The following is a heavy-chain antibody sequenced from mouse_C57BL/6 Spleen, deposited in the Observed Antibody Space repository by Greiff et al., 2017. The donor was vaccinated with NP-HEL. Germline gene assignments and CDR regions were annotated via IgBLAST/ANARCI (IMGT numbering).Heavy chain of an antibody. CDR2: IHPNSGST. J-gene: IGHJ3*01. V-gene: IGHV1-64*01. Sequence: VQLQQPGAELVKPGASVKLSCKASGYTFTSYWMHWVKQRPGQGLEWIGMIHPNSGSTNYNEKFKSKATLTVDKSASTAYMQLSSLTSEDSAVNCCARTGTIVAWFDFWGKGTLVTVSA. D-gene: IGHD4-1*01. CDR1: GYTFTSYW. CDR3: ARTGTIVAWFDF.